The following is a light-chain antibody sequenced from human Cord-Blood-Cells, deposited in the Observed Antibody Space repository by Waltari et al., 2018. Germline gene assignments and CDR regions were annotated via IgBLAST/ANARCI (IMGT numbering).Light chain of an antibody. CDR3: CSYAGSSTWV. Sequence: QSALTQPASVSGSTGQSITIPCTGTSSHVGSYNLVTWYQQHPGKAPKLMIYEGSKRPSGVSNRFSGSKSGNTASLTISGLQAEDEADYYCCSYAGSSTWVFGGGTKLTVL. CDR2: EGS. J-gene: IGLJ3*02. V-gene: IGLV2-23*01. CDR1: SSHVGSYNL.